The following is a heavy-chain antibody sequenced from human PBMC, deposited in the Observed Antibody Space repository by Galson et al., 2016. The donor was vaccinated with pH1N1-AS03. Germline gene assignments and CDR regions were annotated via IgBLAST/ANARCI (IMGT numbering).Heavy chain of an antibody. J-gene: IGHJ4*02. CDR1: SGSISSYS. D-gene: IGHD4-11*01. V-gene: IGHV4-59*01. CDR3: ARATAGGPPHFDY. CDR2: IYSIGGT. Sequence: ETLSLTCTVSSGSISSYSWNWIRQPPGKGLEWIGSIYSIGGTNYNPSLESQITISVEPSKNQFSLKLRSVTAADTAVYYCARATAGGPPHFDYWGQGTVATVSS.